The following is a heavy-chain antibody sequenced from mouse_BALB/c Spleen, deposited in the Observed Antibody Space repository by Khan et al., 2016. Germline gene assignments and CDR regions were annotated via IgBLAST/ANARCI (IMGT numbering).Heavy chain of an antibody. CDR3: AREGGNSPYWYFDV. D-gene: IGHD2-1*01. V-gene: IGHV7-3*02. Sequence: EVELVESGGGLVQPGGSLRLSCATSGFTSTDYYMSWVRQTPGKALEWLGFIRHKANGYTTEYSASVKGRFTISRDTSQGILYLQMNTLRAEDSATYYCAREGGNSPYWYFDVWGAGTTVTVSS. CDR1: GFTSTDYY. CDR2: IRHKANGYTT. J-gene: IGHJ1*01.